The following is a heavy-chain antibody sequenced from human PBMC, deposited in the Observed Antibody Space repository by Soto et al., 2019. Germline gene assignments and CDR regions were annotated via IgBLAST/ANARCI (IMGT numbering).Heavy chain of an antibody. J-gene: IGHJ4*02. CDR1: GFTLSSNA. D-gene: IGHD6-13*01. CDR2: LSTSGDYT. V-gene: IGHV3-23*01. Sequence: GGSLRLSCAASGFTLSSNAMSWVRQAPGRGLEWVSALSTSGDYTYYADSVKGRFTISRDKSKNTLYLQMNGLRAEDTAIYYCARSSYYSSSWYYFDYWGQGTLVTVSS. CDR3: ARSSYYSSSWYYFDY.